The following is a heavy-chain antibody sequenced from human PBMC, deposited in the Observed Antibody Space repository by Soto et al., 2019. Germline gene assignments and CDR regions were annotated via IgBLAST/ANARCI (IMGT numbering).Heavy chain of an antibody. V-gene: IGHV1-69*01. CDR3: ARGAIAAVPAALSSYHDYTNYRFDS. Sequence: QVQLAQSGAEMTKPGSSVKVSCRASGGSFSDFAFSWVRQAPGQGREWMGGIIPMFAATKYAQRLQDRVTITAYESTNTVYLALNSLTSEDTASYYCARGAIAAVPAALSSYHDYTNYRFDSWGQGTLVTVSS. CDR1: GGSFSDFA. J-gene: IGHJ4*02. CDR2: IIPMFAAT. D-gene: IGHD2-2*01.